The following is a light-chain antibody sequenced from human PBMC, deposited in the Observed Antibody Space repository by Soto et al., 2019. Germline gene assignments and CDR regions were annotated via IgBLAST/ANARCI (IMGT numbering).Light chain of an antibody. J-gene: IGLJ3*02. CDR2: EVS. CDR3: SSYAGSTLRV. CDR1: SSDVGGYNY. V-gene: IGLV2-8*01. Sequence: QSVLTQPPSASGSPGQSVTISCTGTSSDVGGYNYVSWYQQHPGKAPKLMIYEVSKRPSGVPDRFSGSKSANTASLTVSGLQAEDEADYYCSSYAGSTLRVFGGGTKLPVL.